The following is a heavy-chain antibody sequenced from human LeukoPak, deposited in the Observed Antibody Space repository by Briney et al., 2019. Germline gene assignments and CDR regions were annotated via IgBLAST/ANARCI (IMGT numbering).Heavy chain of an antibody. Sequence: SVKVSCKGSGGTFSSHAISWVRQAPGQGLEWMGRIIPILGIANYAQKFQGRVTITADKSTSTAYMELSSLRSEDTAVYYCAMIAAAGTGVDYWGQGTLVTVSS. CDR3: AMIAAAGTGVDY. CDR1: GGTFSSHA. V-gene: IGHV1-69*04. CDR2: IIPILGIA. J-gene: IGHJ4*02. D-gene: IGHD6-13*01.